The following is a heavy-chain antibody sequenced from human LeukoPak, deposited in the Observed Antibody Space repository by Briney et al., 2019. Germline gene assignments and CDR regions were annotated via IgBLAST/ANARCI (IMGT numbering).Heavy chain of an antibody. J-gene: IGHJ3*02. CDR2: ISGSGGST. V-gene: IGHV3-23*01. D-gene: IGHD1-26*01. Sequence: GGSLRLSCVASGFTFSTYGMSWVRQAPGKGLEWVSAISGSGGSTYYADSVKGRFTISRDNSKNTLYLQMNSLRAEDTAVYYCAKVEVGATLGGAFDIWGQGTMVTVSS. CDR3: AKVEVGATLGGAFDI. CDR1: GFTFSTYG.